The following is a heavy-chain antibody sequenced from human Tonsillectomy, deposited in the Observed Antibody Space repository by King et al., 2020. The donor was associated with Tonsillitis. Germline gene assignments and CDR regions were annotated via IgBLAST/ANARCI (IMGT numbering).Heavy chain of an antibody. CDR3: AKREGAFDI. Sequence: VQLVESGGGLVQPGGPLRLSSASSGFTFSSYAMSWVRPAPGKGQGWVSAISGSGGTTYYADSVQGRITSYRDNSKNTLYLQMNSLRAEDTAVYYCAKREGAFDIWGQGTMVTVSS. CDR1: GFTFSSYA. J-gene: IGHJ3*02. V-gene: IGHV3-23*04. CDR2: ISGSGGTT.